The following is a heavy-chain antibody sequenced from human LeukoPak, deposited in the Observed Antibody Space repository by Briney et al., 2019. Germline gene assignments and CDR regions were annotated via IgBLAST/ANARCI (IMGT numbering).Heavy chain of an antibody. CDR3: ASGSGSPQHYYYYGMDV. V-gene: IGHV4-34*01. CDR1: GGSFSGYY. D-gene: IGHD3-10*01. CDR2: INHSGST. Sequence: SETLSLTCAVYGGSFSGYYWSWIRQPPGKGLEWIGEINHSGSTNYNPSLKSRVTISVDTSKNQFSLKLSSVTAADTAVYYCASGSGSPQHYYYYGMDVWGQGTTVTVSS. J-gene: IGHJ6*02.